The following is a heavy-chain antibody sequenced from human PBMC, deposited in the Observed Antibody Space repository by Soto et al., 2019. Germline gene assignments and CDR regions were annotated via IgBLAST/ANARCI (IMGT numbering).Heavy chain of an antibody. CDR1: GFTFSSYS. V-gene: IGHV3-21*01. D-gene: IGHD1-26*01. CDR3: ARAPRYSGSYLDY. CDR2: ISSSSSYI. Sequence: EVQLVESGGGLVKPGGSLRLSCAASGFTFSSYSMNWVRQAPGKGLEWVSSISSSSSYIYYADSVKGRFTISRDNAKNSLYLQMNSLRAEDTAVYYGARAPRYSGSYLDYWGQGTLVTVSS. J-gene: IGHJ4*02.